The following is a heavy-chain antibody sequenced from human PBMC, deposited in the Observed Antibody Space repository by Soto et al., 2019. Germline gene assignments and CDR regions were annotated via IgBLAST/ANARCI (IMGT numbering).Heavy chain of an antibody. D-gene: IGHD2-2*01. CDR2: IIPIFGTA. CDR3: ASRVGYCSSTSCLNWFDP. Sequence: QVPLVQSGAEVKKPGSSVKVSCKASGGTFSSYAISWVRQAPGQGLEWMGGIIPIFGTANYAQKFQGRVTITADESTSTAYMELSSLRSEDTAVYYCASRVGYCSSTSCLNWFDPWGQGTLVTVSS. J-gene: IGHJ5*02. CDR1: GGTFSSYA. V-gene: IGHV1-69*01.